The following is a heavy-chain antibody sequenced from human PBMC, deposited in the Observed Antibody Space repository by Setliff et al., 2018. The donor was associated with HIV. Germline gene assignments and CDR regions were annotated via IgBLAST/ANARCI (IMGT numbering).Heavy chain of an antibody. V-gene: IGHV4-59*01. J-gene: IGHJ4*02. Sequence: KPSETLSLTCIVSGGSISSYYWSWIRQPPGKGLEWIGYIYYNGNTNYNPSLKSRVTISVDTSKNQLSLKLSSVTAADTAVYYCARGGGVAVTTTGGTASFDYWGQGTLVTVSS. CDR1: GGSISSYY. CDR3: ARGGGVAVTTTGGTASFDY. CDR2: IYYNGNT. D-gene: IGHD2-15*01.